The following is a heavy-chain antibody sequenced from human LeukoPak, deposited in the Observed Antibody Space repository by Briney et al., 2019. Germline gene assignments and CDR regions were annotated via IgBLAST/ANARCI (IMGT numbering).Heavy chain of an antibody. CDR2: ISGNSRYI. CDR3: ACQPDYYDSTEAAFDI. Sequence: GGSLRLSCAASGFTFSSYAMSWVRQAPGKGLEWVSSISGNSRYIYYADSVKGRFTISRDNARNSLHLQMNSLRAEDTAIYYCACQPDYYDSTEAAFDIWGQGTMVTVSS. CDR1: GFTFSSYA. J-gene: IGHJ3*02. D-gene: IGHD3-22*01. V-gene: IGHV3-21*01.